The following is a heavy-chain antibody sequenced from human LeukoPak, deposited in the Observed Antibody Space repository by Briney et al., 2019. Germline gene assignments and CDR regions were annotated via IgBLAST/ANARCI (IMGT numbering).Heavy chain of an antibody. V-gene: IGHV3-23*01. CDR1: GFTFTNCA. J-gene: IGHJ5*01. D-gene: IGHD1-26*01. Sequence: PGGSLRLSCAASGFTFTNCAMTWVRQAPGKGLEWVSSISGSSASTYYSDSVKGRFTISRDNSKNTVYLQMNSLSVEDTAVYYCAKDQSRVGASDPFDSWGQGTLVTVSS. CDR2: ISGSSAST. CDR3: AKDQSRVGASDPFDS.